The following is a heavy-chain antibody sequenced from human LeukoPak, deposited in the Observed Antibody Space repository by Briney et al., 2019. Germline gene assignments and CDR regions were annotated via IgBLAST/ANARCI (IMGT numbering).Heavy chain of an antibody. V-gene: IGHV3-21*01. CDR1: GFTLSSYS. CDR3: ATSWVEMATIEY. J-gene: IGHJ4*02. CDR2: ISSSSSYR. Sequence: MAGGSLRLSCAASGFTLSSYSMNWVRQAPGKGLEWVSSISSSSSYRYYADSVKGRFTISRDNAKNSLYLQMNSLRAEDTAVYYCATSWVEMATIEYWGQGTLVTVSS. D-gene: IGHD5-24*01.